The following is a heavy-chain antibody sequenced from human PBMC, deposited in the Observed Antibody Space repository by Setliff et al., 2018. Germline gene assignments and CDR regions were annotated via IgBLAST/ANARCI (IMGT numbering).Heavy chain of an antibody. D-gene: IGHD2-8*01. J-gene: IGHJ4*02. CDR1: GYTFSHSG. V-gene: IGHV1-18*01. Sequence: ASVKVSCKASGYTFSHSGITWVRQAPGQGLEWMGWISAYTGNTNYAPKLQGRVTMTTDASTSTAYMELRSLRSDDTAVYYCSRLVRYCTPTTCQMVSGAEVWGQGTLVTVSS. CDR2: ISAYTGNT. CDR3: SRLVRYCTPTTCQMVSGAEV.